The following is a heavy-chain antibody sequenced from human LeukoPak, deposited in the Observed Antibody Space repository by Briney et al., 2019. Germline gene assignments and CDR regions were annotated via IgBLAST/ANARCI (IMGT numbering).Heavy chain of an antibody. J-gene: IGHJ4*02. D-gene: IGHD2-21*01. V-gene: IGHV3-7*01. CDR1: GFTFSSYW. CDR2: IKRDGTEK. CDR3: TRGFDSDY. Sequence: GGSLRLSCAASGFTFSSYWMSWVRQAPGKGLEWVATIKRDGTEKQYVQSVKGRFTISRDNAKNSLYLEMNSLRAEDTAFYYCTRGFDSDYWGQGTLVTVSS.